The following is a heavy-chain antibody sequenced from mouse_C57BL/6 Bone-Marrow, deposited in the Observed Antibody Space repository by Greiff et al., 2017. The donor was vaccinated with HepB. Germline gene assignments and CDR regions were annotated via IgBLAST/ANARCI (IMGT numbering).Heavy chain of an antibody. Sequence: VQLQQSVAELVRPGASVKLSCTASGFNIKNNYLHWVKQRPEQGFEWIGMIDPASGNTKYAAKFKGKATLTADTSSSTAYMQLSSLTSEDSAIYYCARYYYGSSCCNDYWGQGTTLTVSS. CDR1: GFNIKNNY. J-gene: IGHJ2*01. D-gene: IGHD1-1*01. V-gene: IGHV14-3*01. CDR2: IDPASGNT. CDR3: ARYYYGSSCCNDY.